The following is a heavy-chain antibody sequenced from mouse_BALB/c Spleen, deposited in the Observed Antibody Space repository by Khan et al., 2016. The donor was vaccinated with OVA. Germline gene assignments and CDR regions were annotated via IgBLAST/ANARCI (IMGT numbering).Heavy chain of an antibody. CDR2: INPTSGYT. CDR3: TRDRIDY. V-gene: IGHV1-7*01. CDR1: GYTFTTYW. Sequence: QVQLKESGAELAKPGASVKISCKASGYTFTTYWMHWVKQRPGQGLEWIGYINPTSGYTDYNEKFKDRATLSADKSSSTAYMQLSSLTSEDSAVYYCTRDRIDYWGQGTTLTVSS. J-gene: IGHJ2*01.